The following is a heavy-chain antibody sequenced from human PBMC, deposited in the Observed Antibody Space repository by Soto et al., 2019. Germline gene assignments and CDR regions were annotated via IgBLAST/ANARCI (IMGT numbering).Heavy chain of an antibody. Sequence: GESLKISCKGSGYSFTSYCIGWGRQVPGKGLEWMGIIYPGDSDTRYSPSFQGQVTISADKSISTAYLQWSSLKASDTAMYYCARLHGDYVNYYYYYMDVWGKGTTVTVSS. V-gene: IGHV5-51*01. CDR2: IYPGDSDT. CDR3: ARLHGDYVNYYYYYMDV. J-gene: IGHJ6*03. D-gene: IGHD4-17*01. CDR1: GYSFTSYC.